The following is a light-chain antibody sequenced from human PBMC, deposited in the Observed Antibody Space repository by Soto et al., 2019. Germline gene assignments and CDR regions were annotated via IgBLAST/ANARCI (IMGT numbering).Light chain of an antibody. Sequence: DIHMTQSPSTLSASVGDRVTITCRASQSISSWLAWYQQKPGKAPKLLIYDASSLESGVPSRFSGSGSGTEFTLPISSLQPDDFATYYCQQYNSYSWTFGQGTKVEI. V-gene: IGKV1-5*01. CDR1: QSISSW. J-gene: IGKJ1*01. CDR2: DAS. CDR3: QQYNSYSWT.